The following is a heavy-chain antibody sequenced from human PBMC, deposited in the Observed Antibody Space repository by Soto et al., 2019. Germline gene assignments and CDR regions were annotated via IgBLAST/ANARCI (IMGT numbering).Heavy chain of an antibody. CDR2: ISYDGSNK. Sequence: GGSLRLSCAASGFTFSSYGMHWVRQAPGKGLEWVAVISYDGSNKYYADSVKGRFTISRDNSKNTLYLQMNSLRAEDTAVYYCAKDLGLRFSTASSLDYWGQGTLVTSPQ. V-gene: IGHV3-30*18. CDR3: AKDLGLRFSTASSLDY. D-gene: IGHD5-12*01. J-gene: IGHJ4*02. CDR1: GFTFSSYG.